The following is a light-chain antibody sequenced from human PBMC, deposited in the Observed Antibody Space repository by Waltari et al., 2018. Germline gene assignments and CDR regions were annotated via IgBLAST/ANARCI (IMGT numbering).Light chain of an antibody. CDR2: DNS. V-gene: IGLV1-40*01. CDR3: QSYDSSLRGV. J-gene: IGLJ3*02. Sequence: QSVLTQPPSVSGAPGQRVTIPCTGSSSNIGAGYDVHWYQQLPGTAPKLLIYDNSNRPSGVPDRFSGSKSGTSASLAITGLQAEDEADYYCQSYDSSLRGVFGGGTKLTVL. CDR1: SSNIGAGYD.